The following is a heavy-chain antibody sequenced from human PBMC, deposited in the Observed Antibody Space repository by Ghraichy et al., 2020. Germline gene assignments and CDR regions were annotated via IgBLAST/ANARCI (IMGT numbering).Heavy chain of an antibody. CDR3: ARLPAAGFYFYGMEI. CDR1: GYNLAEYW. J-gene: IGHJ6*02. D-gene: IGHD6-13*01. V-gene: IGHV5-51*01. Sequence: KVSCKASGYNLAEYWIAWVRQKPGKGLESMGMIFPGDSDTKYSPSFQGKVTISADKSINTAFLQWTSLQASDTATYFCARLPAAGFYFYGMEIWGQGTTVIVSS. CDR2: IFPGDSDT.